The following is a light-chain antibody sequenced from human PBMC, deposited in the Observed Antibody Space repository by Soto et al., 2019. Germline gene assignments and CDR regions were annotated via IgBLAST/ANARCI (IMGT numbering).Light chain of an antibody. CDR3: QQRGFWPDT. CDR2: DAS. J-gene: IGKJ2*01. V-gene: IGKV3-11*01. Sequence: EIVLTQSPATLSLSPGERATLSCRASQTVRSYLAWYQQRPGQAPRLLIYDASNRATDIPARFSGSGSGTDFTLTISSLEPEDFAVYYCQQRGFWPDTFGQGTRLEIK. CDR1: QTVRSY.